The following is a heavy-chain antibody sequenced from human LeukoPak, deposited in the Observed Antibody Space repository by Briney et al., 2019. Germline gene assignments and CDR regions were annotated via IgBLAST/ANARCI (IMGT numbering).Heavy chain of an antibody. J-gene: IGHJ6*03. D-gene: IGHD6-19*01. Sequence: GRSLRLSCVASVFNFSSYAMHWVRQAPGKGREWVALISYDGGEKYYADSVRGRSTLSRDNSKNTLSLQMNSLTAEDTAVYYCARSASSGWVYYYYNYMDVWGKGPTVTVPS. V-gene: IGHV3-30*04. CDR1: VFNFSSYA. CDR3: ARSASSGWVYYYYNYMDV. CDR2: ISYDGGEK.